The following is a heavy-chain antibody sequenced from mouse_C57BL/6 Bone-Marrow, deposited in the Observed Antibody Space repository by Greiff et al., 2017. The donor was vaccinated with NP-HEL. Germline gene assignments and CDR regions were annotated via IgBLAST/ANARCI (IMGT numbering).Heavy chain of an antibody. D-gene: IGHD1-1*01. CDR1: GYTFTSYW. Sequence: VKLQQPGTELVKPGASVKLSCKASGYTFTSYWMHWVKQRPGQGLEWIGNINPSNGGTNYNEKFKSKATLTVDKSSSTAYMQLSSLTSEDSAVYYCARFPITTVVGYYFDYWGQGTTLTVSS. CDR2: INPSNGGT. J-gene: IGHJ2*01. V-gene: IGHV1-53*01. CDR3: ARFPITTVVGYYFDY.